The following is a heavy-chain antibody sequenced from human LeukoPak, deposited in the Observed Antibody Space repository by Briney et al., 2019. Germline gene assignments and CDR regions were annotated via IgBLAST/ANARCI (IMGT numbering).Heavy chain of an antibody. J-gene: IGHJ3*02. D-gene: IGHD3-22*01. CDR3: AKDEINYYDHDAFDI. CDR1: GFTFSSYA. Sequence: GGSLRLSCAASGFTFSSYAMGWVRQAPGKGLEWVSAISGSGGSTYYADSVKGRFTISGDNSKNTLYLQMNSLRAEDTAVYYCAKDEINYYDHDAFDIWGQGTMVTVSS. CDR2: ISGSGGST. V-gene: IGHV3-23*01.